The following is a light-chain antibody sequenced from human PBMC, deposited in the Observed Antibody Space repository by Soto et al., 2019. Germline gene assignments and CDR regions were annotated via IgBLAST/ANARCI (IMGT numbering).Light chain of an antibody. V-gene: IGKV1-5*01. CDR3: KHYNSWMYT. CDR2: DAS. CDR1: QSISSW. Sequence: DIQMTQSPSTLSASVGDRVTITCRASQSISSWLAWYQQKPGKAPKLLIYDASSLESGVPSRFSGSGSGTEFTLTISSLQPDDFATYYCKHYNSWMYTFGQGTKLEIK. J-gene: IGKJ2*01.